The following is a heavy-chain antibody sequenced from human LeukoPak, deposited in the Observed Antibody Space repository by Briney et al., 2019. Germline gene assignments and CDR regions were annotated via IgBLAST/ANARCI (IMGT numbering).Heavy chain of an antibody. V-gene: IGHV4-4*02. CDR2: IYHSGST. D-gene: IGHD4-17*01. J-gene: IGHJ4*02. Sequence: SGTLSLTCAVSGGSISSSNWWSWVRQPPGKGLEWIGEIYHSGSTNYNPSLKSRVTISVDKSNNQFSLNLSSVTAADTAVYYCARKEYGDHRRFDYWGQGTLVTVSS. CDR3: ARKEYGDHRRFDY. CDR1: GGSISSSNW.